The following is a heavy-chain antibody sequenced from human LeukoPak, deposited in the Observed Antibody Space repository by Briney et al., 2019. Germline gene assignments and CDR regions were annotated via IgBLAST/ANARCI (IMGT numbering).Heavy chain of an antibody. CDR1: GFTFSSYA. J-gene: IGHJ4*02. V-gene: IGHV3-23*01. CDR3: AKGPAGIAVAGTDYFDY. Sequence: GGSLRLSCAASGFTFSSYAMSWVRQAPGKGLEWVSAISGSGGSTYYADSVKGRFTISRDNSKNTLYLQMNSLRAEDTTVYYCAKGPAGIAVAGTDYFDYWGQGTLVTVSS. CDR2: ISGSGGST. D-gene: IGHD6-19*01.